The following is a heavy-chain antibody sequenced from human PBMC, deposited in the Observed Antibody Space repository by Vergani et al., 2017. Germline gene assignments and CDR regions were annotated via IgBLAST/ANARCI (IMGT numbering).Heavy chain of an antibody. CDR1: GYTFTSYY. D-gene: IGHD7-27*01. J-gene: IGHJ3*02. CDR2: INPSGGSK. Sequence: QVQLVQSGAEVKKPGASVKVSCKASGYTFTSYYMHWVRQAPGQGLEWMGIINPSGGSKSYGQKFQGRVTMPRDTSTSTVYMERSSLRSEDTAVYYCARQLGIVEDAFDIWGQGTMVTVSS. V-gene: IGHV1-46*01. CDR3: ARQLGIVEDAFDI.